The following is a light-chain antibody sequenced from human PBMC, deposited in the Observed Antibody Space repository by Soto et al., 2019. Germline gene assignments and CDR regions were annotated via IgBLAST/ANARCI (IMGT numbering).Light chain of an antibody. Sequence: QSALTQPPSASGSPGQSVTISCTGTSSDVGGYNYVSWYQHHPGKAPKLMISEVSKRPSGVPDRFSGSKSGNTASLTVSGLQAEDEADYYCSSYAGSNNFVFGGGTKLTVL. CDR1: SSDVGGYNY. CDR3: SSYAGSNNFV. V-gene: IGLV2-8*01. J-gene: IGLJ2*01. CDR2: EVS.